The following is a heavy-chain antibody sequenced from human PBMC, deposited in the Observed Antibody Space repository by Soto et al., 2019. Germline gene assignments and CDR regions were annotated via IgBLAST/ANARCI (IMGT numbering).Heavy chain of an antibody. Sequence: GGSLRLSYPASEFTFSNYAKISLRPAPGKGMEWVSGITGSGATTYYADSVKGRFTISRDNSRNTLYLQMNSLRVEDTAVCFCAKDAGLRGFPYYFDYWGQGTLVSFSS. V-gene: IGHV3-23*01. CDR1: EFTFSNYA. CDR2: ITGSGATT. D-gene: IGHD4-17*01. CDR3: AKDAGLRGFPYYFDY. J-gene: IGHJ4*02.